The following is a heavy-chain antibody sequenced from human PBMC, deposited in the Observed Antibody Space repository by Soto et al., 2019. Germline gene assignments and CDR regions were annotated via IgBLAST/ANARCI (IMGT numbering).Heavy chain of an antibody. CDR3: VSRWGTSPDY. V-gene: IGHV3-23*01. J-gene: IGHJ4*02. CDR2: ITSGGTT. CDR1: GFAFSNYD. D-gene: IGHD2-8*02. Sequence: EVQLLESGGGLVQPGGSLRLSCAASGFAFSNYDMGWVRQAPGKGLEWVSTITSGGTTYSADSVRGRLTLSRDNSRNTLYLQMNSLRADDTALYYCVSRWGTSPDYWGQGTLVTVSS.